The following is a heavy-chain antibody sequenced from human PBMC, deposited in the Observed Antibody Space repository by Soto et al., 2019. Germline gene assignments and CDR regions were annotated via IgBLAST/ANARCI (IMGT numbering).Heavy chain of an antibody. CDR3: ARGLNKAAGGAFDV. V-gene: IGHV3-33*01. CDR1: GFPFSWAG. CDR2: VSGDGRDI. D-gene: IGHD3-16*01. J-gene: IGHJ3*01. Sequence: QVQLVQSGGGAVLPGNSLRLSCAASGFPFSWAGMHWLRQTPGKGLEWVAVVSGDGRDIDYAESVRGRFSISRDNPKSTLFLQMNNLGVEDKAIYYCARGLNKAAGGAFDVWGQGTKVIVSS.